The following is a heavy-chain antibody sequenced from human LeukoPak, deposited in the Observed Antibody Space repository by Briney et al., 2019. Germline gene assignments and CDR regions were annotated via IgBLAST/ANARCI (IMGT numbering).Heavy chain of an antibody. CDR2: ISGSGGST. V-gene: IGHV3-23*01. Sequence: PGGSLRLSSAPSRFTFSSYAMSWVCQTPEEGLEWVSAISGSGGSTYYADSVKGRFTISRDNSKNTLYLQMNSLRAEDTAVYYCAKDRQHHRITIFGVVQPPDAFDIWGQGTMVTVSS. CDR3: AKDRQHHRITIFGVVQPPDAFDI. D-gene: IGHD3-3*01. CDR1: RFTFSSYA. J-gene: IGHJ3*02.